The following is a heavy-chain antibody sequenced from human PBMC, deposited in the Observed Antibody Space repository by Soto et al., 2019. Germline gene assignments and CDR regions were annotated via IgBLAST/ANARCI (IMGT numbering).Heavy chain of an antibody. CDR2: IWYDGSNK. D-gene: IGHD2-15*01. CDR3: ARVWVGCSGGSCYSPYYYGMDV. Sequence: SGGSLRLSCAASGFTFSSYGMHWVRQAPGKGLEWVAVIWYDGSNKYYADSVKGRFTISRDNSKNTLYLQMNSLRAEDTAVYYCARVWVGCSGGSCYSPYYYGMDVWGQGTTVTVSS. CDR1: GFTFSSYG. J-gene: IGHJ6*02. V-gene: IGHV3-33*01.